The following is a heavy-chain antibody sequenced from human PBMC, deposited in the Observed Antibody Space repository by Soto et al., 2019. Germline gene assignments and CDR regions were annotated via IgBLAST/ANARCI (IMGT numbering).Heavy chain of an antibody. J-gene: IGHJ3*02. V-gene: IGHV3-73*01. CDR1: GFTFSGSA. CDR3: TRMWVTAIAFDI. D-gene: IGHD2-21*02. CDR2: IRSKANSYAT. Sequence: GGSLRLSCAASGFTFSGSAMHWVRQASGKGLEWVGRIRSKANSYATAYAASVKGRFTISRDDSKNTAYLQMNSLKTEDTAVYYCTRMWVTAIAFDIWGQGTMVTISS.